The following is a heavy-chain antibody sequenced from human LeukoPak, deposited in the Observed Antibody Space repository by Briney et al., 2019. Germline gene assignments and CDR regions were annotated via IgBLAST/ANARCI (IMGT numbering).Heavy chain of an antibody. CDR2: ISWNSGSI. CDR3: ARGLYDSSGYFDY. Sequence: GGSLRLSCAASGFTFSSYGMHWVRQAPGKGPEWVSGISWNSGSIGYADSVKGRFTISRDNAKNSLYLQMNSLRAEDTALYYCARGLYDSSGYFDYWGQGTLVTVSS. J-gene: IGHJ4*02. D-gene: IGHD3-22*01. V-gene: IGHV3-9*01. CDR1: GFTFSSYG.